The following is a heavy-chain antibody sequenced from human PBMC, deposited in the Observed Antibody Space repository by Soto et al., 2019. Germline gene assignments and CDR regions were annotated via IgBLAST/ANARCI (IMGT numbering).Heavy chain of an antibody. CDR2: IHHTGST. D-gene: IGHD3-22*01. J-gene: IGHJ4*02. Sequence: SETLSLTCTVSGGFISSYYWSWIRQSPGKGLELIGYIHHTGSTNYNPSLKSRVTMSLDTSRNQFSLKLYSVTAADTAVYYCARSIDSSGFYFSNCWGQGTLVTVYS. CDR3: ARSIDSSGFYFSNC. V-gene: IGHV4-59*01. CDR1: GGFISSYY.